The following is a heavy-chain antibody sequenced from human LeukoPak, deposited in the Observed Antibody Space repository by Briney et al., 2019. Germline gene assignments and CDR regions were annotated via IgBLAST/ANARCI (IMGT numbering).Heavy chain of an antibody. D-gene: IGHD5-24*01. V-gene: IGHV5-51*01. CDR3: ARGRDGYTYGFDY. Sequence: GESLKISCKGSGYRFNSHWIGWVRQMPGKGLEWMGIIYVGDSEMRYSPSFRGQVTISADKSISTAYLQWSSLKASDSAIYYCARGRDGYTYGFDYWGQGTLVTVSS. CDR2: IYVGDSEM. J-gene: IGHJ4*02. CDR1: GYRFNSHW.